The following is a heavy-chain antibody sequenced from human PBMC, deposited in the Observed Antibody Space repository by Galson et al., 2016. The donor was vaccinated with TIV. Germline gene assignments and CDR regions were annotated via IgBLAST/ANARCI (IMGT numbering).Heavy chain of an antibody. J-gene: IGHJ6*02. V-gene: IGHV4-30-4*01. CDR1: GASISSGNYY. D-gene: IGHD4-17*01. Sequence: SLTCTVSGASISSGNYYWTWIRQPPGKGLEWIGYIYYDGSAFYNPSLEGRITLSVDTSRNQFSLILTPVTATDTAVYYCARGNPSYGDYVVDRVHFYFAMDVWGQGTTVTVS. CDR3: ARGNPSYGDYVVDRVHFYFAMDV. CDR2: IYYDGSA.